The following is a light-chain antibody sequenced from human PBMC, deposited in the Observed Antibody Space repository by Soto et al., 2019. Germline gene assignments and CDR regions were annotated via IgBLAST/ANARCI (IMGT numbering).Light chain of an antibody. CDR3: QYSESSNVV. J-gene: IGLJ2*01. CDR2: ENN. V-gene: IGLV6-57*02. CDR1: SGSIATNY. Sequence: NFMLTQPHAVSESPGKTVTISCTGSSGSIATNYVQWYQQRPGSAPTTVIYENNQRPSGVPDRFSGSIDSSSNSASLTISGLKTEDEADHYCQYSESSNVVFGGGTKVTVL.